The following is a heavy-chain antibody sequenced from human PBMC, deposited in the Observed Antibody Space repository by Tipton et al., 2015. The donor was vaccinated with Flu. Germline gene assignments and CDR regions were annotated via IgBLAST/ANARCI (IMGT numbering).Heavy chain of an antibody. CDR1: GGYINTYI. Sequence: TLSLTCTVSGGYINTYIWSWIRQSAGKGLEWIGRIYSSGSTDYIPSLKGRVTMSIDTSKSRFSLKLTSMTAADSAVYYCARASPASGPGWSDQGLDVWGQGTTVTVSS. J-gene: IGHJ6*02. D-gene: IGHD6-19*01. CDR2: IYSSGST. CDR3: ARASPASGPGWSDQGLDV. V-gene: IGHV4-4*07.